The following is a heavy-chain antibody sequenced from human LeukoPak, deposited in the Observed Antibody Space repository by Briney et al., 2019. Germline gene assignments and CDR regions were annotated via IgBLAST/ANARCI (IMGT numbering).Heavy chain of an antibody. CDR1: GGSFSGYY. J-gene: IGHJ4*02. D-gene: IGHD2-2*01. CDR2: IYYSGST. CDR3: ARAEYRLTPLDY. Sequence: TSETLSLTCAVYGGSFSGYYWSWIRQPPGKGLEWIGYIYYSGSTNYNPSLKSRVTISVDTSKNQFSLKLSSVTAADTAVYYCARAEYRLTPLDYWGQGTLVTVSS. V-gene: IGHV4-59*01.